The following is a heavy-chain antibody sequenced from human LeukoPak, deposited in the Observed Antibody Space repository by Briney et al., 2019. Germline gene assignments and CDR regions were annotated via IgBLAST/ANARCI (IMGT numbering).Heavy chain of an antibody. CDR3: ARGSELLWFGEYNY. Sequence: ASVKVSCKASGYTFTGYYMHWVRQAPGQGLEWMGWINPNSGGTNYAQKFQGRVTMTRDTSISTAYMELSRPRSDDTAVYYCARGSELLWFGEYNYWGQGTLVTVSS. CDR1: GYTFTGYY. D-gene: IGHD3-10*01. V-gene: IGHV1-2*02. CDR2: INPNSGGT. J-gene: IGHJ4*02.